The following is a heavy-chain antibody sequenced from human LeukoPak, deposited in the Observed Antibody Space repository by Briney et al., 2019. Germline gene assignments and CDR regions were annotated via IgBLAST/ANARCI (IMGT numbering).Heavy chain of an antibody. Sequence: GGSLRLSCAASGFTFSSYAMSWVRQAPGKGLEWVSAISGSGGSTYYADSVKGRFTISRDNSKDTLYLQMNSLRAEDTAVYYCAKARDGDFLFDYWGQGTLVTVSS. CDR1: GFTFSSYA. CDR3: AKARDGDFLFDY. J-gene: IGHJ4*02. V-gene: IGHV3-23*01. CDR2: ISGSGGST. D-gene: IGHD4-17*01.